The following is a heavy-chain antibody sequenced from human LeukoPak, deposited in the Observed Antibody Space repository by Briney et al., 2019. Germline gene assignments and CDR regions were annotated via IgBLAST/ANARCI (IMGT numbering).Heavy chain of an antibody. Sequence: GGSLRLSCAASGFTVSSNYMSWVRQAPGKGLEWVSVIYSGGSTYYADSVKGRFTISRDDSKNTLYLQMNSLRAEDTAVYYCAKGASSSAKTFDYWGQGTLVTVSS. V-gene: IGHV3-53*01. D-gene: IGHD6-13*01. CDR1: GFTVSSNY. CDR3: AKGASSSAKTFDY. CDR2: IYSGGST. J-gene: IGHJ4*02.